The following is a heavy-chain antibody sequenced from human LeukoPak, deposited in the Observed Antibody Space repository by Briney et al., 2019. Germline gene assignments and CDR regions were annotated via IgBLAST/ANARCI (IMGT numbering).Heavy chain of an antibody. V-gene: IGHV1-18*01. CDR1: GHTFTSYG. CDR3: ASDQTLGVVNI. J-gene: IGHJ4*02. D-gene: IGHD3-3*01. Sequence: GASVKVSCKASGHTFTSYGISWVRQAPGQGLEWMGWISAYNGNTDYAQKLQGRVTMTTDTSTSTAYMELRSLRSDDTAVYYCASDQTLGVVNIWGQGTLVTVSS. CDR2: ISAYNGNT.